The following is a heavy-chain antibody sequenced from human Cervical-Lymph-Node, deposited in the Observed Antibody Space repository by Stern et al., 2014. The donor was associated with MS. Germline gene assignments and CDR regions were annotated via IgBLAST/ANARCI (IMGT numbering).Heavy chain of an antibody. CDR3: ATAPKYCSGGSCYFRAFDI. Sequence: QVQLVQSGAEVKKPGASVKVSCKVSGYTLTELSMHWVRQAPGKGLECMGGFDPEDGETIYAQKFQGRVTITEDTSTDTAYMELSSLRSEDTAVYYCATAPKYCSGGSCYFRAFDIWGQGTMVTVSS. V-gene: IGHV1-24*01. CDR2: FDPEDGET. D-gene: IGHD2-15*01. CDR1: GYTLTELS. J-gene: IGHJ3*02.